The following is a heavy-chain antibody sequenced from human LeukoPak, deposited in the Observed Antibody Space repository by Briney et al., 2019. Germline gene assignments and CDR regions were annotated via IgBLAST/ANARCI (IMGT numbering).Heavy chain of an antibody. CDR3: VRAPYDSSGYPY. CDR1: GFTFDDYA. Sequence: PGRSLRLSCAASGFTFDDYAMHRVRQAPGKGLEWVSVIYSGGSTFYADSVKGRFTISRDNSKNTLYLQMNSLRAEDTAVYYCVRAPYDSSGYPYWGQGTLVTVSS. J-gene: IGHJ4*02. V-gene: IGHV3-53*01. D-gene: IGHD3-22*01. CDR2: IYSGGST.